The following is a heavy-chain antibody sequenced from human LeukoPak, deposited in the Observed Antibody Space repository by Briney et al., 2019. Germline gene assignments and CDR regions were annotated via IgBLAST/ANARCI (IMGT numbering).Heavy chain of an antibody. CDR3: ARGDLTYYYDSSGYPNRFDAFDI. Sequence: ASVKVSCKASGYTFTSYDINWVRQATGQGLEWMGWMNPNSGNTGYAQKFQGRVTMTRNTSISTAYMELSSLRSEDTAVYYCARGDLTYYYDSSGYPNRFDAFDIWGQGTMVTVSS. J-gene: IGHJ3*02. V-gene: IGHV1-8*01. D-gene: IGHD3-22*01. CDR2: MNPNSGNT. CDR1: GYTFTSYD.